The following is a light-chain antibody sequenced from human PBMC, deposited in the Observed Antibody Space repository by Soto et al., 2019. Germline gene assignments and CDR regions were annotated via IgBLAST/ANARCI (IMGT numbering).Light chain of an antibody. Sequence: DIVLTQSPATLSLSPGERATLSCRASQSVSSYLAWYQQKPGQAPRLLIYDASNRATGIPARFSGSGSGTDFTLTISSLEPEDFAVYYCQQRSNWPPTFGQGTRWRL. CDR3: QQRSNWPPT. CDR1: QSVSSY. V-gene: IGKV3-11*01. J-gene: IGKJ5*01. CDR2: DAS.